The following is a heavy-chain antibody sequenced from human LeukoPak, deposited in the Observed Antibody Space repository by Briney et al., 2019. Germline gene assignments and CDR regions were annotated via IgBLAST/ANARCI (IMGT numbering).Heavy chain of an antibody. CDR3: ARGSYSSGWYVDY. Sequence: GGSLRLSCAASGFTFSSYAMHWVRQAPGKGLEWVAVISYDGSNKYYADSVKGRFTISRDNSKNTLYLQMNSLRAEDTAVYYCARGSYSSGWYVDYRSQGTLVTVSS. CDR1: GFTFSSYA. CDR2: ISYDGSNK. V-gene: IGHV3-30*04. D-gene: IGHD6-19*01. J-gene: IGHJ4*02.